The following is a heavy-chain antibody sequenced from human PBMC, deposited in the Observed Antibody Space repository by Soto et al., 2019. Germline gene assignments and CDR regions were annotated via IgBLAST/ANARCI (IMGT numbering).Heavy chain of an antibody. CDR1: GFTFSSYW. V-gene: IGHV3-74*01. CDR2: DKSDEGYT. J-gene: IGHJ4*02. Sequence: GGSLRLSCAASGFTFSSYWMHWVRQAPGKGLVWVARDKSDEGYTAYADSVKGRFSISRDNANNMLYLQMNSLRVEDTAVYYCAREGASLFWGQGTPVTVSS. CDR3: AREGASLF.